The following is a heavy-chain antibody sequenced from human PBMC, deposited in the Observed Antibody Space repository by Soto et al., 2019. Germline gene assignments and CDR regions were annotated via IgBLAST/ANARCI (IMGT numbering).Heavy chain of an antibody. D-gene: IGHD5-12*01. CDR2: ISYDGSNK. V-gene: IGHV3-30-3*01. Sequence: GGSLRLSCAASGFTFSSYAMHWVRQAPGKGLEWVAVISYDGSNKYYADSVKGRFTISRDNSKNTLYLQMNSLRAEDTAVYYCARQPDIVATTTLDGTNYFDYWGQGTLVTVSS. CDR1: GFTFSSYA. CDR3: ARQPDIVATTTLDGTNYFDY. J-gene: IGHJ4*02.